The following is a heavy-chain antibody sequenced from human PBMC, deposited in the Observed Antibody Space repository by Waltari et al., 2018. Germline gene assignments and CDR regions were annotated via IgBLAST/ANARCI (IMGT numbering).Heavy chain of an antibody. V-gene: IGHV4-39*01. J-gene: IGHJ3*02. CDR3: ARRGVTGGYYDDAFDI. Sequence: QLQLQESGPGLVKPSETLSLTCTVSGGSIGSRSYFWGWIRQPPGTGLEWIGSSYYSGSTYYNPALKRRVTRSVDTSKNQFSRKLSSVTAADTAVYYCARRGVTGGYYDDAFDIWGQGTMVTVSS. CDR2: SYYSGST. CDR1: GGSIGSRSYF. D-gene: IGHD3-22*01.